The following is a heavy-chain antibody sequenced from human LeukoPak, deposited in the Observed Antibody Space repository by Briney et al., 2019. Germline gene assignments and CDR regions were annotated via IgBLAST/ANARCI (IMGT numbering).Heavy chain of an antibody. Sequence: ASVKVSCKASGYTFTGYYMHWVRQAPGQGLEWMGWINLNSGGTNDAQKFQDRGTMTRDTSISTAYMELSRLRSDDTAVYYCARSPDILTGENFDYWGQGTLVTVSS. CDR3: ARSPDILTGENFDY. V-gene: IGHV1-2*02. J-gene: IGHJ4*02. CDR1: GYTFTGYY. D-gene: IGHD3-9*01. CDR2: INLNSGGT.